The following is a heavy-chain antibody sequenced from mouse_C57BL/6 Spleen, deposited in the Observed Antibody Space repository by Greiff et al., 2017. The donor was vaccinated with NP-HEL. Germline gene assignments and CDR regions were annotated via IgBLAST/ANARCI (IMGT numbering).Heavy chain of an antibody. J-gene: IGHJ4*01. D-gene: IGHD1-1*01. V-gene: IGHV5-16*01. CDR1: GFTFSDYY. Sequence: EVKLVESEGGLVQPGSSMKLSCTASGFTFSDYYMAWVRQVPEKGLEWVANINYDGSSTYYLDSLKSRFIISRDNAKNILYLQMSRLKSEDTATYYCAREDGPMDYWGQGTSVTVSS. CDR2: INYDGSST. CDR3: AREDGPMDY.